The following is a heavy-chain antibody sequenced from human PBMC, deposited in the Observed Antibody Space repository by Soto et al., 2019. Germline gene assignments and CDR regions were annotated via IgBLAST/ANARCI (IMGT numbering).Heavy chain of an antibody. J-gene: IGHJ6*02. V-gene: IGHV3-48*03. CDR2: ISSSGSTI. D-gene: IGHD2-2*02. CDR3: ARGYCSSTSCYSYYYGMDV. CDR1: GFTFSSYE. Sequence: LRLSCAASGFTFSSYEMNWVRQAPGKGLEWVSYISSSGSTIYYADSVKGRFTISRDNAKNSLYLQMNSLRAEDTAVYYCARGYCSSTSCYSYYYGMDVWGQGTTVTVSS.